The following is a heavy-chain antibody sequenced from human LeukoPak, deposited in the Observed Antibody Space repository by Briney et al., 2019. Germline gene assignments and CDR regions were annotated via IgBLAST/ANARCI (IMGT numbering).Heavy chain of an antibody. Sequence: GGSLRLSCAASGFTFSSYWMSWVRQAPGKGLEWVANIKQDGSEKYYVDSVKGRFTISRDNAKNSLYLQMNSLRAEDTAVYYCARTQRYCSSTSCYSDLYYFDYWGQGTLVTVSS. J-gene: IGHJ4*02. CDR1: GFTFSSYW. V-gene: IGHV3-7*01. D-gene: IGHD2-2*01. CDR3: ARTQRYCSSTSCYSDLYYFDY. CDR2: IKQDGSEK.